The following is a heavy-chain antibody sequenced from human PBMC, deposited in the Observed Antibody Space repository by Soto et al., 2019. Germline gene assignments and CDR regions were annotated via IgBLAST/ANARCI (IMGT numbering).Heavy chain of an antibody. CDR1: GGTFSNYA. CDR2: IVPIFGTT. D-gene: IGHD6-19*01. V-gene: IGHV1-69*12. CDR3: ARVEAVAGLYNYHGLDV. J-gene: IGHJ6*02. Sequence: QVQLVQSGAEVKKPGSSVKVSCKVSGGTFSNYAIEWVLLAPGHGLEWMGGIVPIFGTTYYTQKFQGRATIIADDSTTTAYLEMSSLRSEDTAIYYCARVEAVAGLYNYHGLDVWGQGTAVTVSS.